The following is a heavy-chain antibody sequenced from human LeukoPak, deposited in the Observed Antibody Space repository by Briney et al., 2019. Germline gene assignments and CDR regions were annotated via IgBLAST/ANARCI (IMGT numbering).Heavy chain of an antibody. CDR3: ARRPEVVAGREFDY. Sequence: GGSLRLSCAASGFTFSSYSMNWVRQAPGKGLEWVSSISSSSSYIYYADSVKGRFTISRDNAKNSLYLQMNSLRAKDTAVYYCARRPEVVAGREFDYWGQGTLVTVSS. CDR1: GFTFSSYS. D-gene: IGHD6-19*01. CDR2: ISSSSSYI. V-gene: IGHV3-21*01. J-gene: IGHJ4*02.